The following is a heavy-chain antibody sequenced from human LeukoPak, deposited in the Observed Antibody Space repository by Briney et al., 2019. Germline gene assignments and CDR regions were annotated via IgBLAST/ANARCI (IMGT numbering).Heavy chain of an antibody. Sequence: ASVKVSCKASGYTFTSYTIMWVRQAPGQGLEWMGYISAYNGDTYYVQKFQGRATMTTDTSTSTAFMELRSLRSDDTAVYYCAKDRYSNYGNWFDPWGQGTLVTVFS. D-gene: IGHD4-11*01. CDR2: ISAYNGDT. J-gene: IGHJ5*02. CDR3: AKDRYSNYGNWFDP. V-gene: IGHV1-18*01. CDR1: GYTFTSYT.